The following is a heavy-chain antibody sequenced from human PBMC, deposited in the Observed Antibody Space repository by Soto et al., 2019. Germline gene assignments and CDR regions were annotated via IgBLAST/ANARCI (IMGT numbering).Heavy chain of an antibody. CDR2: IYYSGST. J-gene: IGHJ4*02. D-gene: IGHD5-18*01. Sequence: PSETLSLTCTVSGGSISSGDYYWSWIRQPPGKGLEWIGYIYYSGSTYYNPSLKSRVTISVDTSKNQFSLKLSSVTAADTAVYYCARVTAMEALDYWGQGTLVTVSS. V-gene: IGHV4-30-4*01. CDR1: GGSISSGDYY. CDR3: ARVTAMEALDY.